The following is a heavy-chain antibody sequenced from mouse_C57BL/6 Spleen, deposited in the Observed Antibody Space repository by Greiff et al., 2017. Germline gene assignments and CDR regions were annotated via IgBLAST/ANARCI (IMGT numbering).Heavy chain of an antibody. V-gene: IGHV14-2*01. CDR2: IDPEDGET. J-gene: IGHJ3*01. D-gene: IGHD1-1*01. CDR1: GFNIKDYY. Sequence: VQLQQSGAELVKPGASVKLSCTASGFNIKDYYMHWVKQRTEQGLEWIGRIDPEDGETKYAPTFQGKATITADTSSNTAYLQLSSLTSEDTAVYYCASPITTVAGFAYWGQGTLVTVSA. CDR3: ASPITTVAGFAY.